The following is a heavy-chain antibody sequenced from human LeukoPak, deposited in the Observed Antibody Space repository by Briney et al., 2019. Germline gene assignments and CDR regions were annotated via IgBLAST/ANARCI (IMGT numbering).Heavy chain of an antibody. V-gene: IGHV1-69*05. Sequence: SVKVSCKASGGTFSSYAISWVRQAPGQGLEWMGRIIPTFGTANYAQKFQGRVTITTDESTSTAYMELSSLRSEDTAVYYCARNEEWWSPFDYWGQGTLVTVSS. D-gene: IGHD2-15*01. CDR3: ARNEEWWSPFDY. J-gene: IGHJ4*02. CDR2: IIPTFGTA. CDR1: GGTFSSYA.